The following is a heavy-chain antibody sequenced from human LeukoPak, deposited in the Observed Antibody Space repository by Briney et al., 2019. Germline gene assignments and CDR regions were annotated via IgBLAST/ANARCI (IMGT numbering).Heavy chain of an antibody. CDR1: GGSISSGGYY. J-gene: IGHJ4*02. D-gene: IGHD3-10*01. CDR3: ARGIRITMVRGVLYYFDY. V-gene: IGHV4-31*03. CDR2: INHSGST. Sequence: SQTLSLTCTVSGGSISSGGYYWSWIRQHPGKGLEWIGEINHSGSTNYNPSLKSRVTISVDTSKNQFSLKLSSVTAADTAVYYCARGIRITMVRGVLYYFDYWGQGTLVTVSS.